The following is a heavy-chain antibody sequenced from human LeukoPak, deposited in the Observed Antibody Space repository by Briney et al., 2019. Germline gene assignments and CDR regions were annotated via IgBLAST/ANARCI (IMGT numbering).Heavy chain of an antibody. CDR3: AGSLGYCTSNVCYLKY. J-gene: IGHJ4*02. V-gene: IGHV1-18*01. CDR2: ISAHNGNT. CDR1: GYTFTSYG. Sequence: EASVKVSCKASGYTFTSYGISWVRQAPGQGLEWMGWISAHNGNTNYAQKLQGRVTMTTDTSTSTAYMELRSLRSDDTAVYYCAGSLGYCTSNVCYLKYWGQGTLVTVSS. D-gene: IGHD2-8*01.